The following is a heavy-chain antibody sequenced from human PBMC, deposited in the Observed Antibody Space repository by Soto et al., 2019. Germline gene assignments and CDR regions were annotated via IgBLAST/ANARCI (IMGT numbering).Heavy chain of an antibody. D-gene: IGHD6-13*01. CDR3: ARQAAAGKYYYAMDV. J-gene: IGHJ6*02. V-gene: IGHV5-51*01. Sequence: GESLKISCKGSGYSFTTYWIGWVRQMPGKGLEGMVIIYPGDSDTRYSPSFQGQVAISADKSINTTYLQWSSLKASDTAIYYCARQAAAGKYYYAMDVWGQGTTVTVSS. CDR1: GYSFTTYW. CDR2: IYPGDSDT.